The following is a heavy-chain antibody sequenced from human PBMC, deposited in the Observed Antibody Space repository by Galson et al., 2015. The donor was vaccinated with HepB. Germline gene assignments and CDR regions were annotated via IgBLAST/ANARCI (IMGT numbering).Heavy chain of an antibody. Sequence: QVQLQESGPGLVKPSETLSLTCTVSGGSISSGSYYWSWIRQPAGKGLEWIGYIYYSGSTNYNPSLKSRVTISVDTSKNQFSLKLSSVTAADTAVYYCARMDYYDSSGYPYYFDYWGQGTLVTVSS. D-gene: IGHD3-22*01. V-gene: IGHV4-61*10. CDR1: GGSISSGSYY. CDR2: IYYSGST. J-gene: IGHJ4*02. CDR3: ARMDYYDSSGYPYYFDY.